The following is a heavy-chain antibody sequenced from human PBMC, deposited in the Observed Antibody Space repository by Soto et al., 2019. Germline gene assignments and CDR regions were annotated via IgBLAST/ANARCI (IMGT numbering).Heavy chain of an antibody. CDR2: INPNGGVT. D-gene: IGHD5-12*01. CDR3: ARESEGATATVDYYYFYMDV. V-gene: IGHV1-2*04. CDR1: GDTFNDYY. J-gene: IGHJ6*03. Sequence: QVQLVQSGAEVKRPGASVTVSCRSSGDTFNDYYIHWARQAPGQGLEWMGWINPNGGVTKYAQKFQGWVSMTRDTSIRTVYMQLSRLRSDDTAVYYGARESEGATATVDYYYFYMDVWGTGTTVTVSS.